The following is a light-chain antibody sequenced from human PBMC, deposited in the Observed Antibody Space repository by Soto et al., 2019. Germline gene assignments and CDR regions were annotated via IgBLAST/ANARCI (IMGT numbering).Light chain of an antibody. Sequence: EIVLTQSPATVSLSPGERATLSCRASQRVSGYLAWYQHKPGQAPRLLISDASNRAAGIPARLSGSGSDTDFTLTISSLEPEDSAAYYCQQLSNWPLTFGGGTKVEIK. CDR3: QQLSNWPLT. V-gene: IGKV3-11*01. CDR1: QRVSGY. CDR2: DAS. J-gene: IGKJ4*01.